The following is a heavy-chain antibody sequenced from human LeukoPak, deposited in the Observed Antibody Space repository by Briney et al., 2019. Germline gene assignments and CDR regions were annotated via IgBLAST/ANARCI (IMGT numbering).Heavy chain of an antibody. V-gene: IGHV3-15*01. Sequence: GGSLRLSCAASGFTFNNAWMTWVRQAPGKGLEWVGRIRGKTDGETTDYAAPVQGRFTISRDDSKDTLYLQMNSLRAEDTAVYYCAKTPDMATIRLYFDYWGQGTLVTVSS. J-gene: IGHJ4*02. CDR2: IRGKTDGETT. CDR3: AKTPDMATIRLYFDY. CDR1: GFTFNNAW. D-gene: IGHD5-24*01.